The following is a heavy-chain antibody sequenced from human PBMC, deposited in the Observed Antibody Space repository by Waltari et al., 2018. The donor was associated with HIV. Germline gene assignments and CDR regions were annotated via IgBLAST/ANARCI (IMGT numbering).Heavy chain of an antibody. J-gene: IGHJ4*02. D-gene: IGHD3-10*01. CDR3: ARGGFYGSGSKVN. CDR2: IKQDGSEK. V-gene: IGHV3-7*04. CDR1: GFTVSSYW. Sequence: EVQLVESGGGLVQPGGSLRLSCAASGFTVSSYWMRWVRQAPGKGLEWVANIKQDGSEKCYVDSVNGRFTISRDNAENSLYLQMNSLRAEDTAVYYCARGGFYGSGSKVNWGQGTLVTVSS.